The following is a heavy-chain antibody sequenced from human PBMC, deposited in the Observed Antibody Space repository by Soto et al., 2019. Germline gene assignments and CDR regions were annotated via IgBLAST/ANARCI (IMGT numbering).Heavy chain of an antibody. CDR1: GFTFSTYT. V-gene: IGHV3-23*01. CDR3: ARLHGYSFGYADH. J-gene: IGHJ4*02. CDR2: ISGSGASP. Sequence: GGSLRLSCAASGFTFSTYTMSWVRRAPGKGLEWVSAISGSGASPSYADSVQGRFTISRDNPKRTLYLQMNNLRAEDTAVYYCARLHGYSFGYADHWGQGTLVTVSS. D-gene: IGHD5-18*01.